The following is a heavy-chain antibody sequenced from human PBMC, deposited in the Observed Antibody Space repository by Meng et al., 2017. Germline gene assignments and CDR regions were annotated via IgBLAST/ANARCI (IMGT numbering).Heavy chain of an antibody. V-gene: IGHV4-30-4*01. J-gene: IGHJ5*02. D-gene: IGHD4/OR15-4a*01. CDR3: ARRGADYGAFDP. CDR2: IYYSGST. CDR1: GGSISSGHYS. Sequence: QVQLQESGPGLVKPSQTLSLTCTVSGGSISSGHYSWSWIRQPPGKGLEWIGYIYYSGSTHYNPSLKSRVIISLDTSKNQFSLKLSSVTAADTAVYYCARRGADYGAFDPWGQGTLVTVSS.